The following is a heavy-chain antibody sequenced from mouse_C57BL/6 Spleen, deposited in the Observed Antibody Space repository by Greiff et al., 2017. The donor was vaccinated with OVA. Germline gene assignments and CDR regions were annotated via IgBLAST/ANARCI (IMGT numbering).Heavy chain of an antibody. CDR3: TAILRPLYFDY. J-gene: IGHJ2*01. D-gene: IGHD2-4*01. V-gene: IGHV14-4*01. Sequence: VQLQQSGAELVRPGASVKLSCTASGFNIKDDYMHWVKQRPEQGLEWIGWIDPENGDTEYASKFQGKATITADTSSNTAYLQLSSLTSEDTAVYYCTAILRPLYFDYWGQGTTLTVSS. CDR2: IDPENGDT. CDR1: GFNIKDDY.